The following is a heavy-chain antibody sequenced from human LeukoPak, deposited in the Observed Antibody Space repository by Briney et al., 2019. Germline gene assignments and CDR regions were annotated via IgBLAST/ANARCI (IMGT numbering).Heavy chain of an antibody. D-gene: IGHD3-3*01. J-gene: IGHJ3*01. V-gene: IGHV4-4*07. CDR1: GGSISSYY. CDR3: ARESSDFWSGPGAFDV. Sequence: PSETLSLTCTVSGGSISSYYWSWIRQPAGKGLEWIGRIYTSGSTNYNPSLKSRVTMSVDTSKNQFSLKLSSVTAADTAVYYCARESSDFWSGPGAFDVWGQGTMVTVSS. CDR2: IYTSGST.